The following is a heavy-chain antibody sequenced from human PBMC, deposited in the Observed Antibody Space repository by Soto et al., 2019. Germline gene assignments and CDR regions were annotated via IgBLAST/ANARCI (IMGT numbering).Heavy chain of an antibody. V-gene: IGHV3-23*01. CDR2: IGTSGATT. Sequence: EVQLLESGGGLVQPGGSLRLSCAASGFTFTNYGMSWVRQAPGKGLEWVSSIGTSGATTYYADSVKGRFTISRDNSKNTLSLQMNSLRAEDTAVDYCAKLRNNCGSEFWGQGTLVAVAS. J-gene: IGHJ4*02. CDR1: GFTFTNYG. D-gene: IGHD1-1*01. CDR3: AKLRNNCGSEF.